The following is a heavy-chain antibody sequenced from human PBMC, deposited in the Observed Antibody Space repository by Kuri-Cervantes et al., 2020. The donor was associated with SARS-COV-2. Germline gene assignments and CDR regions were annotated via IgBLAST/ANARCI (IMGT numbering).Heavy chain of an antibody. V-gene: IGHV3-30*03. J-gene: IGHJ3*02. CDR1: GFTFSSYG. D-gene: IGHD3-10*01. CDR2: ISYDGSNK. Sequence: GESLKISCAASGFTFSSYGVHWVRQAPGKGLEWVAVISYDGSNKYYADSVKGRFTISRDNSKNTLYLQMNSLRAEDTAVYYCARGSYYYGSDDAFDIWGQGTMVTVSS. CDR3: ARGSYYYGSDDAFDI.